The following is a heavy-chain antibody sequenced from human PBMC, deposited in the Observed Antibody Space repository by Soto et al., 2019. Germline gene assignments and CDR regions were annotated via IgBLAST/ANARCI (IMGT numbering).Heavy chain of an antibody. D-gene: IGHD2-2*01. CDR3: ARDPYCSSTSCAFSARGMDV. Sequence: QVQLVQSGAEVKKPGASVKVSCKASGYTFTGYYMHWVRQAPGQGLEWMGWINPNSGGTNYAQKFQGWVTMTRDTSISTAYMELSRLRSDDTAVYYCARDPYCSSTSCAFSARGMDVWGQGTTVTVSS. CDR1: GYTFTGYY. J-gene: IGHJ6*02. CDR2: INPNSGGT. V-gene: IGHV1-2*04.